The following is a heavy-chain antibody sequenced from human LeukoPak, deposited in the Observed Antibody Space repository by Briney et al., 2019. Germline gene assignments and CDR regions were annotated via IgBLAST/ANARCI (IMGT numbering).Heavy chain of an antibody. Sequence: APVKVSCKASGYTFTSYAMHWVRQAPGQRLEWMGWINAGNGNTKYSQKFQGRVTITRDTSASTAYMELSSLRSEDTAVYYCARGLGYCSGGSCYSYGMDVWGKGTTVTVSS. J-gene: IGHJ6*04. V-gene: IGHV1-3*01. CDR2: INAGNGNT. D-gene: IGHD2-15*01. CDR1: GYTFTSYA. CDR3: ARGLGYCSGGSCYSYGMDV.